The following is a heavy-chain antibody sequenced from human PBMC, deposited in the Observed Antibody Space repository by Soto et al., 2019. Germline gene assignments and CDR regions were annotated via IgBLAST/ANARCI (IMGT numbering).Heavy chain of an antibody. V-gene: IGHV4-39*01. Sequence: SETLSLTCTVSGGSISSSSYYWGWIRQPPGKGLEWIGSIYYSGSTYYNPSLKSRVTISVDTSKNQFSLKLSSVTAADTAVYYCARGDEWFGGNYYYYMDVWGKGTTVTVSS. D-gene: IGHD3-10*01. J-gene: IGHJ6*03. CDR2: IYYSGST. CDR3: ARGDEWFGGNYYYYMDV. CDR1: GGSISSSSYY.